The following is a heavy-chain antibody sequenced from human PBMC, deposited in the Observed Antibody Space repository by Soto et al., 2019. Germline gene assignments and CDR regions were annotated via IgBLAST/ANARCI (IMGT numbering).Heavy chain of an antibody. CDR2: INGYNGHT. J-gene: IGHJ5*02. CDR1: GYTFTSYG. V-gene: IGHV1-18*01. CDR3: ARYFVNDYGDPGWLDP. D-gene: IGHD4-17*01. Sequence: QVHLVQSGPEVKMPGASLKVSCKASGYTFTSYGITWVRQAPGQGLEWMGWINGYNGHTKYAQKLQGRVTMTTDTSTGTAFMELRSLRSDDTAVYYCARYFVNDYGDPGWLDPWGQGTLVTVSS.